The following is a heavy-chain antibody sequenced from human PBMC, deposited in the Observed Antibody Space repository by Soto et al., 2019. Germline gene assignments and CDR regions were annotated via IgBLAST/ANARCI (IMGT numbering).Heavy chain of an antibody. CDR1: GFTFSSYA. Sequence: HPGGSLRLSCAASGFTFSSYAMHWVRQAPGKGLEWVAVISYDGSNKYYADSVKGRFTISRDNSKNTLYLQMNSLRAEDTAVYYCARDLIDFWSGGDYYYYGMDVWGQGTTVTVSS. D-gene: IGHD3-3*01. CDR2: ISYDGSNK. V-gene: IGHV3-30-3*01. CDR3: ARDLIDFWSGGDYYYYGMDV. J-gene: IGHJ6*02.